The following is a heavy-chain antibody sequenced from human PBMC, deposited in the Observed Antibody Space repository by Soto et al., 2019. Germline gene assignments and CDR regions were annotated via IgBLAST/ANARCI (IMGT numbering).Heavy chain of an antibody. CDR2: LSFDGSNK. J-gene: IGHJ6*02. D-gene: IGHD2-2*01. V-gene: IGHV3-30-3*01. Sequence: PGGSLRISCAACGFTFSSSAIPWVRQETGKGLEWVAVLSFDGSNKHNADSVKGRFTISRDNSKNTLYLQMNSLRAEDTAVYYCARDLVVVPATMRGGPYYYYGMEDWGQGATLTLYS. CDR1: GFTFSSSA. CDR3: ARDLVVVPATMRGGPYYYYGMED.